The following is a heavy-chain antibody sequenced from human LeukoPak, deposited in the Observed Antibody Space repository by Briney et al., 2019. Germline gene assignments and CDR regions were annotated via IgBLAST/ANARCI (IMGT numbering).Heavy chain of an antibody. CDR2: NSGSGGST. D-gene: IGHD4-23*01. V-gene: IGHV3-23*01. J-gene: IGHJ4*02. Sequence: GGSLRLCCSASGFTFSCYAMRWVRQAPGKGLEWVSANSGSGGSTYYADSVKGRFTISRDNSKNTLYLQMNSLRAEDTAVYYCARIPTVASDYWGQGTLVTVSS. CDR3: ARIPTVASDY. CDR1: GFTFSCYA.